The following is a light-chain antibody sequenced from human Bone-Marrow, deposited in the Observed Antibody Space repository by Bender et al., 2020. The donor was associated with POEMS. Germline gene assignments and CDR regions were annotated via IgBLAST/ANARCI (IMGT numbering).Light chain of an antibody. J-gene: IGLJ3*02. CDR3: SSWDDSLSGWV. CDR2: SNY. CDR1: SSNIGNNY. Sequence: QSALTQPPSASGSAGQAVTISCSGTSSNIGNNYVSWYLHLPGTAPRLVVYSNYQRPSGVPARFSGSKSGTSASLAISDIQSEDEGDYYCSSWDDSLSGWVFGGGTKLTVL. V-gene: IGLV1-47*02.